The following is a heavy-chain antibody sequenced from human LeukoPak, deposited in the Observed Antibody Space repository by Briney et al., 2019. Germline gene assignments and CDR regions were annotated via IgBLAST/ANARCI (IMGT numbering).Heavy chain of an antibody. CDR2: ISAYNGNT. CDR3: ARGGYCSSTSCYRLDYFDY. J-gene: IGHJ4*02. V-gene: IGHV1-18*01. CDR1: GYTLTSYG. Sequence: ASVKVSCKASGYTLTSYGISWVRQAPGQGLEWMGWISAYNGNTNYAQKLQGRVTMTTDTSTSTAYMELRSLRSDDTAVYYCARGGYCSSTSCYRLDYFDYWGQGTLVTVSS. D-gene: IGHD2-2*02.